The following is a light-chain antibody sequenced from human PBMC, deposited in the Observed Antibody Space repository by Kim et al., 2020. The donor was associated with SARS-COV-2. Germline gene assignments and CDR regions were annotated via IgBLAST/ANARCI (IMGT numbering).Light chain of an antibody. CDR3: QAWDSTSVV. CDR1: GVVNNN. J-gene: IGLJ2*01. V-gene: IGLV3-1*01. Sequence: PGKTARMPRAGGGVVNNNVYSSHPRPGQSPVLFIYQDKNRPSGIPERFSGSNSGNTATLTISGTQAMDEADYYCQAWDSTSVVFGGGTQLTVL. CDR2: QDK.